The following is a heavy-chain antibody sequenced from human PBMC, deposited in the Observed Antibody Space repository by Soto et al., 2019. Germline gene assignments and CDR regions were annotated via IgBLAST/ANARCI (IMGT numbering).Heavy chain of an antibody. CDR3: VRNGYYSLDV. V-gene: IGHV4-4*02. CDR1: GDSIIGTGW. Sequence: QVQLQESGPGLVRPSGTLSLTCAVSGDSIIGTGWWSWVRQSPGKGLDWIGEVYHSWATNYNTSLKSRVTISVDTSRNQFSLNLGSVTAADTAVYYCVRNGYYSLDVWGQGTTVTVSS. J-gene: IGHJ6*02. CDR2: VYHSWAT. D-gene: IGHD3-22*01.